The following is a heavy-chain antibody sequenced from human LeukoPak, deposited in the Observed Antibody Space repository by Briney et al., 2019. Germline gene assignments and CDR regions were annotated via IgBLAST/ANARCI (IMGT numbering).Heavy chain of an antibody. CDR2: TNSGGTST. CDR1: GFPFSDFS. D-gene: IGHD2-8*01. J-gene: IGHJ4*02. V-gene: IGHV3-23*01. Sequence: EGSLRLSCATSGFPFSDFSMSWVRQAPGRGLEWISTTNSGGTSTYYAESVKGRFTISRDNSKNTLYLQMSSRRVEDTAVYYCAKQSYARSLGEGGPGTLVSVSS. CDR3: AKQSYARSLGE.